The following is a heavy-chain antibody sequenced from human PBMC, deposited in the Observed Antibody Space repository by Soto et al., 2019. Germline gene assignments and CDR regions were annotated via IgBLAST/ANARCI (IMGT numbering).Heavy chain of an antibody. D-gene: IGHD5-12*01. CDR3: ARGPWGGYNSRTRGYYCYVMEV. CDR2: TYYRSKWYN. CDR1: ADSVSSNSAA. Sequence: QVQLQQSGPGLVKPPQTLSLTCAISADSVSSNSAAWNWIRQSPSRDLEWLGRTYYRSKWYNDYAVSVKSRPTISPDTSKNHFCLQLNSVFPEDTAVYFWARGPWGGYNSRTRGYYCYVMEVWGQGNTVTVSS. V-gene: IGHV6-1*01. J-gene: IGHJ6*02.